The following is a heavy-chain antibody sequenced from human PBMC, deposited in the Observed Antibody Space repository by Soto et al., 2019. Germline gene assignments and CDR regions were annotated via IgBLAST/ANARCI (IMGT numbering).Heavy chain of an antibody. CDR1: GFTFTRYS. CDR2: ISSTTHYI. V-gene: IGHV3-21*06. CDR3: ARESEDLTSNFDY. Sequence: GGSLRLSCAAPGFTFTRYSMNCVRQAPGKVLEWVSSISSTTHYIYYADSMRGRFTISRDNAKNAVYLEMNSLRAEDTAVYYCARESEDLTSNFDYWGQGTLVTVSS. J-gene: IGHJ4*02.